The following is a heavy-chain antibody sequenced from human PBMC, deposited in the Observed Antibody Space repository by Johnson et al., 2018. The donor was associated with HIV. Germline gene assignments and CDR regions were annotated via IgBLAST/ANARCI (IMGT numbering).Heavy chain of an antibody. V-gene: IGHV3-66*01. D-gene: IGHD1-26*01. Sequence: VRLVESGGGLVQPGGSLRLSCAASGFTVSSNYMSWVRQAPGKGLAWVSALYSGGSTYYADSVKGLFTISRDNSKNTLSLQMNSLRAEDTAVYYCARGYSGSDDAFDIWGQGTMVTVSS. CDR2: LYSGGST. CDR1: GFTVSSNY. CDR3: ARGYSGSDDAFDI. J-gene: IGHJ3*02.